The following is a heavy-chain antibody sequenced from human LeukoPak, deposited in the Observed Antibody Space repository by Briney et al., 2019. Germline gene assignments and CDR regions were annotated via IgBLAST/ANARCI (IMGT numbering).Heavy chain of an antibody. V-gene: IGHV3-48*01. CDR3: AREGAAAGSGYYFDY. Sequence: PGGSLRLSCAASGFTFTIYSMNWVRQAPGKGLEWVSFISSGSNTIYYADSVRGRFTISRDNSKNTLYLQMNSLRAEDTAVYYCAREGAAAGSGYYFDYWGQGTLVAVSS. D-gene: IGHD6-13*01. CDR1: GFTFTIYS. J-gene: IGHJ4*02. CDR2: ISSGSNTI.